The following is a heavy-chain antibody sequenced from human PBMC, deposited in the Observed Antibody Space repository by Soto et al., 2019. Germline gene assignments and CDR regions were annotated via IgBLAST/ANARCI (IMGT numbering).Heavy chain of an antibody. V-gene: IGHV3-23*01. D-gene: IGHD2-21*01. J-gene: IGHJ4*02. CDR3: ATDRLASSRGRFDV. Sequence: EVHLLESGGGLVQPGGSLRLSCAASELSSSNHAMTWVRQAPGKGLEWVSGISGSDGGAYYADSVKGRFTISRDNSRSTLYLQMNSRRVEDTAVYYCATDRLASSRGRFDVWGQGTLVTVSS. CDR2: ISGSDGGA. CDR1: ELSSSNHA.